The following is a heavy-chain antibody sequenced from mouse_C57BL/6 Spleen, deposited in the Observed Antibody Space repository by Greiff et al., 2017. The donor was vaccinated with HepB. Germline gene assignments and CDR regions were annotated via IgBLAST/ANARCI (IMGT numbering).Heavy chain of an antibody. CDR1: GYTFTDYY. V-gene: IGHV1-76*01. CDR3: ARWGYYGSSSYFDV. J-gene: IGHJ1*03. CDR2: IYPGSGNT. D-gene: IGHD1-1*01. Sequence: QLQQSGAELVRPGASVKLSCKASGYTFTDYYINWVKQRPGQGLEWIARIYPGSGNTYYNEKFKGKATLTAEKSSSTAYMQLSSLTSEDSAVYFCARWGYYGSSSYFDVWGTGTTVTVSS.